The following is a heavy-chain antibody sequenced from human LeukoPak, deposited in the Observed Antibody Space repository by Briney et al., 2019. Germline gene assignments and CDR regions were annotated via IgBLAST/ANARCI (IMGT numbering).Heavy chain of an antibody. J-gene: IGHJ4*02. D-gene: IGHD2-2*01. CDR3: ARDRGYCSSIRCSYYFDY. CDR2: IYSSGST. V-gene: IGHV4-4*07. CDR1: GGSMSSYY. Sequence: PSETLSLTCTVSGGSMSSYYWSWIRQPAGKGLEWIGRIYSSGSTNYNPSLKSRVTMSVDTSKNQFSLKLSSVTDADTAVYYCARDRGYCSSIRCSYYFDYWGQGTLLTVSS.